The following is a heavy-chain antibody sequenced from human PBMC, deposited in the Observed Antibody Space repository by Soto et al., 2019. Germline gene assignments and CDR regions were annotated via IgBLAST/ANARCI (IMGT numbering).Heavy chain of an antibody. D-gene: IGHD5-12*01. V-gene: IGHV3-21*01. J-gene: IGHJ6*02. CDR3: AKATIVATMDV. CDR1: GFALSNYS. CDR2: ISSSSIYI. Sequence: EVQLVESGGGLVKPGGSLRLSCVASGFALSNYSMNWVRQAPGKGLEWVSSISSSSIYIYYADSVKGRFTISRDSAKNSLYLQMNSLRPEDTARYYCAKATIVATMDVWGQGTTVTVSS.